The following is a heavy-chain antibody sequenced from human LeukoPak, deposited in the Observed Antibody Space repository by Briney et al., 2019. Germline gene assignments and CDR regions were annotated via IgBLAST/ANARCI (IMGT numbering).Heavy chain of an antibody. D-gene: IGHD6-19*01. Sequence: GGSLRLSCAASGFTFSSDAMSWVRHAPGEGLEWVSAISGSGGSTYYADSVKGRFTISRDNSKNTLYLQMNSLRAEDTAVYYCAKRGIAVAGPVDYWGQGTLVTVSS. CDR2: ISGSGGST. V-gene: IGHV3-23*01. CDR1: GFTFSSDA. J-gene: IGHJ4*02. CDR3: AKRGIAVAGPVDY.